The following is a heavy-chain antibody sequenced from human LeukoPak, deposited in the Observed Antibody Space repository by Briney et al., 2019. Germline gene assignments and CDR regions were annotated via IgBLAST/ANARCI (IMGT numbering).Heavy chain of an antibody. J-gene: IGHJ4*02. CDR2: INHSGST. CDR1: GGSFSGYY. Sequence: SETLSLTCAVYGGSFSGYYWSWIRQPPGKGLEWIGEINHSGSTNYNPSLKSRVTISVDTSKNQFSLKLSSVTAADTAVYYCARMRQWLVRGYFDYWGRGTLVTVSS. V-gene: IGHV4-34*01. CDR3: ARMRQWLVRGYFDY. D-gene: IGHD6-19*01.